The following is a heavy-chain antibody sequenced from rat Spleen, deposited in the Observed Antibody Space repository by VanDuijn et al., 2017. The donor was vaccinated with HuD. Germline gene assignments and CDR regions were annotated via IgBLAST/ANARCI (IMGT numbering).Heavy chain of an antibody. V-gene: IGHV5-29*01. D-gene: IGHD5-1*01. J-gene: IGHJ3*01. Sequence: EVQLVESGGGLVQPGNSLKLSCAASGFTFSDYAMAWIRQSPTKGLEWVATIGYAGSRTYYRGSVKGRFTISRDNAKNILYLQMDSLRSEDTATYYCASRTGTWFAYWGQGTLVTVSS. CDR3: ASRTGTWFAY. CDR1: GFTFSDYA. CDR2: IGYAGSRT.